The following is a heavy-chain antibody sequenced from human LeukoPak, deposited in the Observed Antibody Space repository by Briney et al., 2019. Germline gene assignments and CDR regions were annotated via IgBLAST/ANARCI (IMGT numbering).Heavy chain of an antibody. CDR2: IYPGDSDT. J-gene: IGHJ4*02. Sequence: GGSLRLSCKGSGYSFTSYWIGWVRQMPGKGLEWMGIIYPGDSDTRYSPSFQGQVTISADKSISTAYLQWSSLKASDTAMYYCARHVPDILTGFPYGLVDYWGRGTLVTVSS. V-gene: IGHV5-51*01. CDR3: ARHVPDILTGFPYGLVDY. CDR1: GYSFTSYW. D-gene: IGHD3-9*01.